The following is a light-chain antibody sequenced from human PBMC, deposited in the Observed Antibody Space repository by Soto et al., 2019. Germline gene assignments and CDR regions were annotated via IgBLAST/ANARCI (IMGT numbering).Light chain of an antibody. CDR2: GAS. CDR1: QSVSSSY. Sequence: EIVLTQSPGTLSLSPGERATLSCRASQSVSSSYLDWYQQKPGQAPRLLIYGASSRATGIPDRFSGSGSGTDFTLTISRLEPEDFAVYYCQQYGNSPYTFGQGHKLAIK. J-gene: IGKJ2*01. V-gene: IGKV3-20*01. CDR3: QQYGNSPYT.